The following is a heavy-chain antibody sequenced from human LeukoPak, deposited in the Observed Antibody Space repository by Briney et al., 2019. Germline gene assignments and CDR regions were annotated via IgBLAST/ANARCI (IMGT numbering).Heavy chain of an antibody. Sequence: GGSLRLSCAASGFTFGSYSMNWVRQAPGKGLEWVSSISSSSSKIYYADSVKGQFTISRDNAKSSLYLQMNSLRAEDTAVYYCAKASGQAGYCSSTSCHYTFDYWGQGTLVTVSS. CDR1: GFTFGSYS. D-gene: IGHD2-2*01. CDR3: AKASGQAGYCSSTSCHYTFDY. CDR2: ISSSSSKI. J-gene: IGHJ4*02. V-gene: IGHV3-21*01.